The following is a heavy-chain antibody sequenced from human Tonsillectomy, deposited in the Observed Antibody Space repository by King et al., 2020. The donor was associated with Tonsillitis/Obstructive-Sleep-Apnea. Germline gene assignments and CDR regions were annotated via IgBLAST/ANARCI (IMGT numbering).Heavy chain of an antibody. CDR1: GFNFIDSF. J-gene: IGHJ3*01. CDR3: ARERRGNYFTFDV. CDR2: MSSSGRAT. D-gene: IGHD2/OR15-2a*01. V-gene: IGHV3-11*01. Sequence: VQLVESGGALVKPGGSLKLSCVASGFNFIDSFMSWIRKAPGKGLEWISYMSSSGRATYYADSVKGRFTISRDNAKNSLHLQVNSLRVDDSAVYYCARERRGNYFTFDVWGQGTLIAVSS.